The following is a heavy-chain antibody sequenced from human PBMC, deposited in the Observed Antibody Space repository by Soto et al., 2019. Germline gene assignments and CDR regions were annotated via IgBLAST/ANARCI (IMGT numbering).Heavy chain of an antibody. J-gene: IGHJ6*02. Sequence: SETLSLTCTVSGGSISSYYWSWIRQPPGKGLEWIGYIYYSGSTNYNPSLKSRVTISVDTSKNQFSLKLSSVTAADTAVYYCARDRGWSGGSYYYYGMDVWGQGTTVTVSS. V-gene: IGHV4-59*01. CDR2: IYYSGST. CDR1: GGSISSYY. D-gene: IGHD6-19*01. CDR3: ARDRGWSGGSYYYYGMDV.